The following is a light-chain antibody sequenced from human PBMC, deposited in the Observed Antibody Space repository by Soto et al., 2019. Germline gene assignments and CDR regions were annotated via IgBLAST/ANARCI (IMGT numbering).Light chain of an antibody. Sequence: EIVLTQSPGTLSVSPGERATLSCRASQTVGKNYVAWYQQKPGQAPKLLIYDASSRATSIPDRFSGSGSETDFTLTISRLEPEDFAVYYCHQYASSPRTFGQGTKVEI. CDR1: QTVGKNY. CDR3: HQYASSPRT. J-gene: IGKJ1*01. V-gene: IGKV3-20*01. CDR2: DAS.